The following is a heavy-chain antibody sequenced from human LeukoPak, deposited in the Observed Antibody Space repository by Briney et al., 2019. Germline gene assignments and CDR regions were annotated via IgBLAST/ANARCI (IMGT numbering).Heavy chain of an antibody. D-gene: IGHD2-2*03. CDR3: ARGLDIVVVPAAALYFDY. Sequence: SETLSLTCAVYGGSFSGYYWSWIRQPPGKGLEWIGEIKHSGSTNYNPSLKSRVTISVDTSKNQFSLKLSSVTAADTAVYYCARGLDIVVVPAAALYFDYWGQGTLVTVSS. CDR1: GGSFSGYY. J-gene: IGHJ4*02. V-gene: IGHV4-34*01. CDR2: IKHSGST.